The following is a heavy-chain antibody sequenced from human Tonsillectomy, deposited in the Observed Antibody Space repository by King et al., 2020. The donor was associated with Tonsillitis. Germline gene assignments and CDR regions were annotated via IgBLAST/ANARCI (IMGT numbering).Heavy chain of an antibody. D-gene: IGHD6-19*01. Sequence: VQLVESGGGLVKPGGSLRLSCAASGFTFSNAWMNWVRQAPGKGLEWVGRIKSRTDGGTTDYAAPVKGRFTFSRDDSKNKLYPQMNGLKTEETAVYYCTTGTAVANYYYYYYMDVWGTGTTVTVSS. V-gene: IGHV3-15*07. CDR3: TTGTAVANYYYYYYMDV. J-gene: IGHJ6*03. CDR2: IKSRTDGGTT. CDR1: GFTFSNAW.